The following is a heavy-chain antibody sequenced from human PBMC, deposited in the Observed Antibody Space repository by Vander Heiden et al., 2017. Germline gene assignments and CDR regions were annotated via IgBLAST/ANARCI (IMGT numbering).Heavy chain of an antibody. CDR1: GSTFSTYS. Sequence: EVQLVESGGGLVQPGGSLRLPCAASGSTFSTYSINWVRQAPGKGLEWVSYISGSSGIIYYADSVKGRFTISRDNAKNSVFLEMNSLRAEDTAVYYCARRPTYCGQCFDFWGQGTLVTVSS. V-gene: IGHV3-48*01. D-gene: IGHD2-21*01. CDR3: ARRPTYCGQCFDF. J-gene: IGHJ4*02. CDR2: ISGSSGII.